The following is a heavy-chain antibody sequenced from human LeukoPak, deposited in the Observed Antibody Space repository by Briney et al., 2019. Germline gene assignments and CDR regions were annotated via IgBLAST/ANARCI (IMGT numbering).Heavy chain of an antibody. V-gene: IGHV3-21*01. Sequence: GGSLRLSWAASGFTFSSYHMNWVRQAPGKGLEWVSSISSSSSYIYYADSVKGRFTISRDNAKNSLYLQMNSLRAEDTAVYYCARASYDSTGYSDYWGQGTLVTVSS. CDR3: ARASYDSTGYSDY. CDR1: GFTFSSYH. CDR2: ISSSSSYI. D-gene: IGHD3-22*01. J-gene: IGHJ4*02.